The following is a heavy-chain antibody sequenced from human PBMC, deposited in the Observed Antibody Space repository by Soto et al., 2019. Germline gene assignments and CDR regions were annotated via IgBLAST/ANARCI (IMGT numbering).Heavy chain of an antibody. Sequence: PGGSLRLSCAASGFMFSDYGMHWVRQAPGKGLEWVAIIWYDGSYKYYSDSVKGRFTISRDNSNNTLYLQMNSLRVEDTAVYFCAREGAVAGSQDFWGQGTLVTVSS. CDR1: GFMFSDYG. V-gene: IGHV3-33*01. CDR3: AREGAVAGSQDF. J-gene: IGHJ4*02. CDR2: IWYDGSYK. D-gene: IGHD6-19*01.